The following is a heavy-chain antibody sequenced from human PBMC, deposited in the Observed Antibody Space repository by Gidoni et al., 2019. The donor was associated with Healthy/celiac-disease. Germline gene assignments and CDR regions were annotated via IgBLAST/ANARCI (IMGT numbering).Heavy chain of an antibody. V-gene: IGHV3-11*06. CDR1: GFTFSDYY. CDR2: ISSSSSYT. CDR3: ARAELSNYYFDY. Sequence: QVQLVESGGGLVKPGGSLRLSCAASGFTFSDYYMSWIRQAPGKGLEWVSYISSSSSYTNYADSVKGRFTISRDNAKNSLYLQMNSLRAEDTAVYYCARAELSNYYFDYWGQGTLVTVSS. D-gene: IGHD3-16*02. J-gene: IGHJ4*02.